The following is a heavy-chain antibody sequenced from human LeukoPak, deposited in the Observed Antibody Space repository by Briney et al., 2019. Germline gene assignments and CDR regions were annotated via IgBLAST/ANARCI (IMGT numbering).Heavy chain of an antibody. V-gene: IGHV3-9*01. Sequence: GRSLRLSCAASGFTFDDYAVHWVRQAPGKGLEWVSGISWNSGSIGYADSVKGRFTISRDNAKNSLYLQMNSLRAEDTALYYCAKDNTGSSWYNYYYGMDVWGQGTTVTVSS. CDR1: GFTFDDYA. J-gene: IGHJ6*02. CDR3: AKDNTGSSWYNYYYGMDV. CDR2: ISWNSGSI. D-gene: IGHD6-13*01.